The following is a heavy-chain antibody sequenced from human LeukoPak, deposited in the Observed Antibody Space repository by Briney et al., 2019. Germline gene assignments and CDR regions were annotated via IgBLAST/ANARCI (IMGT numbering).Heavy chain of an antibody. Sequence: ASVKVSCKASGYTFTDYYIHWVRQAPGQGLEWMGWINPNSGGTNYAQKFYVRVTMTSDTSITTAYMELSRLRSDGTAVFYCARSTHMWTGENFDCWGQGTLVTVSS. CDR2: INPNSGGT. CDR3: ARSTHMWTGENFDC. CDR1: GYTFTDYY. D-gene: IGHD3/OR15-3a*01. V-gene: IGHV1-2*02. J-gene: IGHJ4*02.